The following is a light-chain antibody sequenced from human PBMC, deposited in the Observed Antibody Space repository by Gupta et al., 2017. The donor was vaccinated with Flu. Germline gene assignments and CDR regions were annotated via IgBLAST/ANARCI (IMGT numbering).Light chain of an antibody. CDR2: DTS. CDR1: QGVSSY. Sequence: EIVLTQSPATLSLSPGERATLSCRASQGVSSYLAWYQQKPGQAPRLLISDTSHRATDIPARFSGSGSGTXFTLTIXSREPEDFAIYYCQQRSDWPITFGXGTKVEIK. J-gene: IGKJ4*01. V-gene: IGKV3-11*01. CDR3: QQRSDWPIT.